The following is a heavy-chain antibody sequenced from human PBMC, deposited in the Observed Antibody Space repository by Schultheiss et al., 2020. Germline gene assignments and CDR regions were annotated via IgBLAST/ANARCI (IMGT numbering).Heavy chain of an antibody. J-gene: IGHJ6*02. V-gene: IGHV1-69*13. D-gene: IGHD6-6*01. CDR2: IIPIFGTA. Sequence: SVKVSCKASGGTFSSYAISWVRQAPGQGLEWMGGIIPIFGTANYAQKFQGRVTITADESTSTAYMELSSLRSEDTAVYYCARDLYSSTRYYYYYGMDVWGQGTTVTVS. CDR3: ARDLYSSTRYYYYYGMDV. CDR1: GGTFSSYA.